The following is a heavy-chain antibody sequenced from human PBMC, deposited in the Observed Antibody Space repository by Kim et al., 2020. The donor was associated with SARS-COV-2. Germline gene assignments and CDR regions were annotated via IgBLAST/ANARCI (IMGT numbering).Heavy chain of an antibody. Sequence: GGSRRLSCAASGFTFSSYSMNWVRQAPGKGLEWVSYISSSSSTIYYADSVKGRFTISRDNAKNSLYLQMNSQRDEDTAVYYCAAAFEGWFGEPSYGMDVWGQGTTVTVSS. D-gene: IGHD3-10*01. V-gene: IGHV3-48*02. CDR3: AAAFEGWFGEPSYGMDV. CDR2: ISSSSSTI. J-gene: IGHJ6*02. CDR1: GFTFSSYS.